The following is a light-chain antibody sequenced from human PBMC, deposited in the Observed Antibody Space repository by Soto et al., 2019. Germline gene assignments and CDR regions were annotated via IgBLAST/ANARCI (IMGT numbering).Light chain of an antibody. J-gene: IGLJ2*01. CDR2: GNS. V-gene: IGLV1-40*01. CDR3: QSYDSSLSGSYVV. Sequence: QSVLTLPPSVSGAPGQRVTISCTGSSSNIGAGYDVHWYQQLPGTAPKLLIYGNSNRPSGVPDRFSGSKSGTSASLAITGLQAEDEADYYCQSYDSSLSGSYVVFGGGTKLTVL. CDR1: SSNIGAGYD.